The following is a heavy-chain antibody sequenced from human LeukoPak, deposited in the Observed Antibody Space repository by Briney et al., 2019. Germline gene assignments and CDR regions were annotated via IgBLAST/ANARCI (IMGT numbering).Heavy chain of an antibody. D-gene: IGHD6-13*01. J-gene: IGHJ4*02. V-gene: IGHV3-49*04. Sequence: GGSLRLSCTASGFIFGDYAMSWVHQAPEKGLEWVAFIRSTAYGATTEYAASVKDRFTISRDDSKRIAYLQMNSLKTDDTAVYYCTRGVYQLLYFDYWGQGALVTVSS. CDR3: TRGVYQLLYFDY. CDR1: GFIFGDYA. CDR2: IRSTAYGATT.